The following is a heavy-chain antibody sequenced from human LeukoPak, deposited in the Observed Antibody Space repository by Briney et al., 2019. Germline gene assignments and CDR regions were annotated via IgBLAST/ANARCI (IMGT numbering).Heavy chain of an antibody. D-gene: IGHD2-2*02. J-gene: IGHJ5*02. CDR2: INHSGST. Sequence: PSETLSLTCAVYGGSFSGYYWSWIRQPPGKGLEWIGEINHSGSTNYNPSLKSRVTISVDTSKNQFSLKLSSVTAADTAVYYCARDLGYCSSTSCYTSGFDPWGQGTLVTVSS. V-gene: IGHV4-34*01. CDR3: ARDLGYCSSTSCYTSGFDP. CDR1: GGSFSGYY.